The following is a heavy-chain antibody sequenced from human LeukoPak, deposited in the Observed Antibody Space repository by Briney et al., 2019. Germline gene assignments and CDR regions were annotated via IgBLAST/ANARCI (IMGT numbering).Heavy chain of an antibody. J-gene: IGHJ4*02. CDR2: ISGSGDST. CDR1: GFTFSSYA. Sequence: GGSLRLSCAASGFTFSSYAMSWVRRAPGKGLEWVSSISGSGDSTYYADSVKGRFTISRDNSKNTLYLQMNSLRTEDTAVYYFSKGLLAAAGTLFDYWGQGTLVTVSS. V-gene: IGHV3-23*01. D-gene: IGHD6-13*01. CDR3: SKGLLAAAGTLFDY.